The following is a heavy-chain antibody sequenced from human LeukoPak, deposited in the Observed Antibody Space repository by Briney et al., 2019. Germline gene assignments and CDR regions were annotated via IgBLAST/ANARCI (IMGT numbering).Heavy chain of an antibody. D-gene: IGHD3-22*01. V-gene: IGHV1-46*01. CDR2: INPSGGST. CDR1: GYTFTSYY. J-gene: IGHJ3*02. CDR3: ARGGGDYYDSSDHRPDPFDI. Sequence: ASVKVSCKASGYTFTSYYMHWVRQAPGQGLEWMGIINPSGGSTSYAQKFQGRVTMTRDTSTSTVYMELSSLRSEDTAVYYCARGGGDYYDSSDHRPDPFDIWGQGTMVTVSS.